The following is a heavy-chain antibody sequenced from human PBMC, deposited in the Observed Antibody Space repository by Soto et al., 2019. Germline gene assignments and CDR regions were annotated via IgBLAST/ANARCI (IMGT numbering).Heavy chain of an antibody. Sequence: GGSLRLSCAASGFTFSSYGMHWVRQAPGKGLEWVAVISYDGSDKYYADSVKGRFTISRDNSRNTLYLQMNYLRAEDTAVYYCAKDSLRDIWFGEFRADYWGQGTLVTVSS. CDR2: ISYDGSDK. CDR3: AKDSLRDIWFGEFRADY. J-gene: IGHJ4*02. CDR1: GFTFSSYG. V-gene: IGHV3-30*18. D-gene: IGHD3-10*01.